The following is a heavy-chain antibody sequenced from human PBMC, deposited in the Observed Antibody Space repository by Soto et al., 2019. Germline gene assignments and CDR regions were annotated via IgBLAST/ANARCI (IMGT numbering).Heavy chain of an antibody. V-gene: IGHV4-59*08. J-gene: IGHJ5*02. CDR3: ASHHCSSATCYGLWFDP. Sequence: PSETLSLTCSVSGGSISSYYWSWIRQPPGKGLEWIAYIHYSGTTNYNPSLKSRATISVDTSKKQFSLKLSSVTAADTAVYYCASHHCSSATCYGLWFDPWGQGTLVTVSS. D-gene: IGHD2-2*01. CDR1: GGSISSYY. CDR2: IHYSGTT.